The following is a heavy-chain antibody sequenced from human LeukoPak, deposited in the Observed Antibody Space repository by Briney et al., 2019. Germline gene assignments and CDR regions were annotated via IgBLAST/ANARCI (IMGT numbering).Heavy chain of an antibody. CDR2: INPNSDNT. CDR1: GYTFTSYD. V-gene: IGHV1-8*01. J-gene: IGHJ4*02. D-gene: IGHD3-16*01. Sequence: GASVKVSCKASGYTFTSYDINWVRQASGQGLAWMGWINPNSDNTGYAQKFQGRVTMTRNTSISTAYMELSSLRSENTAVYYCVVLHTYYDYVWGNYLSYFDYWGQGTLVTVSS. CDR3: VVLHTYYDYVWGNYLSYFDY.